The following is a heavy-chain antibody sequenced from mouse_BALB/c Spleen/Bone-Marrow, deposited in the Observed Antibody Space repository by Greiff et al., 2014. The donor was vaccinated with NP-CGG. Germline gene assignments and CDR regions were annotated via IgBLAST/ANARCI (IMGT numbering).Heavy chain of an antibody. Sequence: EVQLQQSGAELVKPGASVKLSCTASGFNIKDTYMHWVKQRPEQGLEWIGRIDPANGNTKYDPKFQGRATITADTSSNTAYLQLSSLTSEDTAVYYCARWEYYAMNYWGQGTSVTVSS. CDR3: ARWEYYAMNY. V-gene: IGHV14-3*02. CDR1: GFNIKDTY. D-gene: IGHD4-1*01. J-gene: IGHJ4*01. CDR2: IDPANGNT.